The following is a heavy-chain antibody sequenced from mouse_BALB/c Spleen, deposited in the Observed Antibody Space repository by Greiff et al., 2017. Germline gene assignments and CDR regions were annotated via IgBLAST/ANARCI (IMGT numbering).Heavy chain of an antibody. CDR1: GYSITSDYA. D-gene: IGHD4-1*02. CDR3: ASPNWDVAWFAY. CDR2: ISYSGST. J-gene: IGHJ3*01. V-gene: IGHV3-2*02. Sequence: EVQLQQSGPGLVKPSQSLSLTCTVTGYSITSDYAWNWIRQFPGNKLEWMGYISYSGSTSYNPSLKSRISITRDPSKNQFFLQLNSVTTEDTATYYCASPNWDVAWFAYWGQGTLVTVSA.